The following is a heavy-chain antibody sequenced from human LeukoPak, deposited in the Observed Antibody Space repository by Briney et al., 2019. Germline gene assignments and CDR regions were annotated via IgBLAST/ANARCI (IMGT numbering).Heavy chain of an antibody. Sequence: ASVKVSCKASGYTFTGYYMHWVRQAPGQGLEWMGWINPYSGGRNNAQKFQGRVTMTRDTSISTAYTELSRLRSDDTAVYYCARGAEYYYYMDVWGKGTTV. CDR1: GYTFTGYY. CDR3: ARGAEYYYYMDV. J-gene: IGHJ6*03. CDR2: INPYSGGR. V-gene: IGHV1-2*02.